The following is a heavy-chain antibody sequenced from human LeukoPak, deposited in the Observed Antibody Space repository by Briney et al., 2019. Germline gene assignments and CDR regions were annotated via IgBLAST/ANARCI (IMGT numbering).Heavy chain of an antibody. CDR1: GFTLSTYW. CDR3: ARGNKWSFDS. CDR2: INSDGSAT. Sequence: PGGSLRLSCVASGFTLSTYWMHWVRQAPGKGLVWVSRINSDGSATCYADSVMVRFTISRDSAKNTLYLQMNSLRPEDTAVYYCARGNKWSFDSWGQGALVTVSS. V-gene: IGHV3-74*01. D-gene: IGHD2-15*01. J-gene: IGHJ4*02.